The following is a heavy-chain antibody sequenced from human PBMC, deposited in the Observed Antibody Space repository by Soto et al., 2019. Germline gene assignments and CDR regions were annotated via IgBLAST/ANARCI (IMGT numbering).Heavy chain of an antibody. CDR2: IKQDGSEK. Sequence: GGSLRLSCAASGFTVSSYWMSWVRQAPGKGLEWVANIKQDGSEKYYVDSVKGRFTVSRDNAKNSLYLQMNSMRAEDTAVYYCARFYYDSSGYLPSPYYYYYGMDVWGQGTTVTVSS. J-gene: IGHJ6*02. D-gene: IGHD3-22*01. CDR1: GFTVSSYW. V-gene: IGHV3-7*04. CDR3: ARFYYDSSGYLPSPYYYYYGMDV.